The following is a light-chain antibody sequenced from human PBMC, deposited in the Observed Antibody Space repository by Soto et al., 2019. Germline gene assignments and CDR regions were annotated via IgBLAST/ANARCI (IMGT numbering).Light chain of an antibody. Sequence: IQLTQAPSSLSASVEDRVTITGRASPAIASFLAWYQQKPGTAPKRLIYDAATLQSGVPVRFSGSRSGTEYTLTIGSLQPEDFATYYCQQLNGSPWTFGQGTKVEI. CDR2: DAA. CDR3: QQLNGSPWT. J-gene: IGKJ1*01. V-gene: IGKV1-9*01. CDR1: PAIASF.